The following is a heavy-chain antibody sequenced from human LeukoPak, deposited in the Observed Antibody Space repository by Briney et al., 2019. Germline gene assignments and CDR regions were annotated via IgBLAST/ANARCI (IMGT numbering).Heavy chain of an antibody. D-gene: IGHD2-2*01. J-gene: IGHJ5*02. Sequence: TGGSLRLSCAASGFTFSSYSMTWVRQAPGKGLEWDSSISSSSSYIYYADSVKGRFTISRDNAKNSLYLQMNSLRAEDTAVYYCARVEVVVVPAATYNWFDPWGQGTLVTVSS. CDR2: ISSSSSYI. CDR1: GFTFSSYS. CDR3: ARVEVVVVPAATYNWFDP. V-gene: IGHV3-21*01.